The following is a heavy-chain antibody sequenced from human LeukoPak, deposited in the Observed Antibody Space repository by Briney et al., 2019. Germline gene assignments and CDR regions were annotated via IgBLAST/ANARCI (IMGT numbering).Heavy chain of an antibody. CDR2: ISAFNGNT. CDR3: ARDGYCSSTSCYANAFDI. D-gene: IGHD2-2*03. V-gene: IGHV1-18*04. J-gene: IGHJ3*02. CDR1: GYTFTSYY. Sequence: ASVKVSCKASGYTFTSYYMHWVRQAPGQGLEWMGWISAFNGNTNYAQKFQGRVTMTTGTSTSTAYMELRSLTSDDTAVYYCARDGYCSSTSCYANAFDIWGQGTMVTVSS.